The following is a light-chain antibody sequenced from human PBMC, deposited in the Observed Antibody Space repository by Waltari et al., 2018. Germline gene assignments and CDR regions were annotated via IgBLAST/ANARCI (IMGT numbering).Light chain of an antibody. CDR2: RTN. J-gene: IGLJ3*02. CDR1: ISNLGTNY. V-gene: IGLV1-47*01. CDR3: ASWDDSLSVGV. Sequence: QSVLTQPPSASGTPGQRVTISCSGSISNLGTNYVYWYQQFPGTAPKLLIQRTNSRPPGVPERFSGPKSGTSSSLAISGLRSEDEADYCCASWDDSLSVGVFGGGTKLTVL.